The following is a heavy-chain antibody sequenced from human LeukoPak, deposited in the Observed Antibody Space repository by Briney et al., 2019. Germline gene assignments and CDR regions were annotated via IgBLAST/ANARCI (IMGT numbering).Heavy chain of an antibody. CDR2: IIPILGIA. J-gene: IGHJ4*02. CDR3: ARSRVDTAMALDY. V-gene: IGHV1-69*04. Sequence: SVKLSCKASGGTFSSYAISWVRQAPGQGLEWMGRIIPILGIANYAQKFQGRVTITADKSTSTAYMELSSLRSEDTAVYYCARSRVDTAMALDYWGQGTLVTVSS. D-gene: IGHD5-18*01. CDR1: GGTFSSYA.